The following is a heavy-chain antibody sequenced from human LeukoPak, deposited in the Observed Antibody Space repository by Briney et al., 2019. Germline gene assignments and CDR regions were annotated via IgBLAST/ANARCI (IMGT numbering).Heavy chain of an antibody. V-gene: IGHV3-48*03. Sequence: GGSLRLSRAASGFTFSSYEMNWVRQAPGKGLEWVSYISSSGSTIYYADSVKGRFTISRDNAKNSLYLQMNSLRAEDTAVYYCASMTGYSSGWPDYWGQGTLVTVSS. D-gene: IGHD6-19*01. CDR1: GFTFSSYE. J-gene: IGHJ4*02. CDR2: ISSSGSTI. CDR3: ASMTGYSSGWPDY.